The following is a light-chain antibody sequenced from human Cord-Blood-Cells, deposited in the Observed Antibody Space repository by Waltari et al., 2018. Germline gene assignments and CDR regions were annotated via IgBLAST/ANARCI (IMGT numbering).Light chain of an antibody. V-gene: IGLV1-40*01. CDR2: GNS. CDR1: SSNIGAGYD. J-gene: IGLJ1*01. Sequence: QSVLTQPPSVSGAPGQRVTISCTGSSSNIGAGYDVHGYQQLPGTAPKLLIYGNSNRPSGVRDGFSGSKSGTSASLAITGLQAEDEADYYCQSYDSSLSVFGTGTKVTVL. CDR3: QSYDSSLSV.